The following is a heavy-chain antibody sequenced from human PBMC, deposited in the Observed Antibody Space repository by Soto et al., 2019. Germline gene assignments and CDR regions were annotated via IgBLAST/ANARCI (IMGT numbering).Heavy chain of an antibody. CDR1: GFTFSAFG. J-gene: IGHJ6*02. CDR2: SSYGGSNK. D-gene: IGHD4-17*01. CDR3: AKGPLRLPDYGDYADYSYGMDV. Sequence: QMQLVESGGGVVQPGTSLTLSCVASGFTFSAFGMHWVRQAPGKGLEWVAISSYGGSNKYYGDSVQGRFTISRDNSRDKLYLQMNNMRDEDTAVYYCAKGPLRLPDYGDYADYSYGMDVWGQGTTVTVSS. V-gene: IGHV3-30*18.